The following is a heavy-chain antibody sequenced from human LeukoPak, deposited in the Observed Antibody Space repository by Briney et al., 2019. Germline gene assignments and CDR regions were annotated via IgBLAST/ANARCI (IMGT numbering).Heavy chain of an antibody. V-gene: IGHV3-23*01. Sequence: PGGSLRLSCAASGFTFSSYAMSWVRQAPGKGLEWVSAISGSGGSTYYADSVKGRFTISRDNSKDTLYLQMNSLRAEDTAVYYCAKDRGGYDYGDVYWGQGTLVTVSS. J-gene: IGHJ4*02. CDR3: AKDRGGYDYGDVY. CDR2: ISGSGGST. D-gene: IGHD4-17*01. CDR1: GFTFSSYA.